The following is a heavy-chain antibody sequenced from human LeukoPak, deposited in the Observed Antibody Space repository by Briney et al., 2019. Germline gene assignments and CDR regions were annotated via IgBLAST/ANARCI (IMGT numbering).Heavy chain of an antibody. Sequence: AGGSLRLSCTASGFTFGDFAMRWDGQAPGKGWEWVGFIRSKAYGGTTEYAASVKGRFTISRDDSKSIAYLQMNSLKTEDTAVYYCTRDTYYDFWSGYRFDYWGQGTLVTVSS. J-gene: IGHJ4*02. CDR2: IRSKAYGGTT. CDR3: TRDTYYDFWSGYRFDY. CDR1: GFTFGDFA. D-gene: IGHD3-3*01. V-gene: IGHV3-49*04.